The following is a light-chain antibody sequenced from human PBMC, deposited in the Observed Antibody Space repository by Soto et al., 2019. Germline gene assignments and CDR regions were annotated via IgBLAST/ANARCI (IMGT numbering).Light chain of an antibody. Sequence: GDVFTAPSRASEKINKWLAWYQQKQGQAPKILISDASSLQSGVPSRFSGSGYETHFTLTISSMQNEDFAPYSCQQSYSNTWTFGHGTKVDIK. V-gene: IGKV1-39*01. CDR1: EKINKW. CDR2: DAS. CDR3: QQSYSNTWT. J-gene: IGKJ1*01.